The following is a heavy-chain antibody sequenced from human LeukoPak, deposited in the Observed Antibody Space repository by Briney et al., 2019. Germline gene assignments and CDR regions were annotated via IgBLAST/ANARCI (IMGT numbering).Heavy chain of an antibody. Sequence: SETLSLTCTVSGYSISSGYYWGWIRQPPGKGLEWIGSIYHSGITYYNPSLKSRVTISVDTSKNQFSLKLSSVTAADTAVYYCARQVSGAVTDYWGQGTLVTVSS. CDR2: IYHSGIT. CDR1: GYSISSGYY. CDR3: ARQVSGAVTDY. D-gene: IGHD4-11*01. J-gene: IGHJ4*02. V-gene: IGHV4-38-2*02.